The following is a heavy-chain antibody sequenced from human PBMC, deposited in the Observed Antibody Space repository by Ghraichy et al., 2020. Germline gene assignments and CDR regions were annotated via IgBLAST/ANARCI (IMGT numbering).Heavy chain of an antibody. V-gene: IGHV3-33*01. CDR3: ARGYCTTSSGNDRPWFDP. Sequence: GGSLRLSCAASGFTFSRFGMHWVRQAPGKGLEWVAIIWYDGSKKYYADSVKGRFTISRDNSKNTLYLQMNSLRAEDTAVYYCARGYCTTSSGNDRPWFDPWGQGTLVTVSS. CDR1: GFTFSRFG. D-gene: IGHD2-8*01. J-gene: IGHJ5*02. CDR2: IWYDGSKK.